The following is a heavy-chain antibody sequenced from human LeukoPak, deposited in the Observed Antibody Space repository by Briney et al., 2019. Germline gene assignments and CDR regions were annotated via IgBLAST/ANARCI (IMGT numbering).Heavy chain of an antibody. CDR2: IYTSGST. J-gene: IGHJ4*02. CDR3: ARVFNSGYDFLDY. CDR1: GASISSGSYY. V-gene: IGHV4-61*09. D-gene: IGHD5-12*01. Sequence: SQTLFLTCTVSGASISSGSYYWSWIRQPAGKGLEWIGHIYTSGSTNFNPSLKSRVTISVDTSKNQFSLKLSSVTAADTAVYYCARVFNSGYDFLDYWGQGTLVTVSS.